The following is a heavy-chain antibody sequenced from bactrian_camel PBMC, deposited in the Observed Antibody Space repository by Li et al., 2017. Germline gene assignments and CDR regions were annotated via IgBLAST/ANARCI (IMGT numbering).Heavy chain of an antibody. V-gene: IGHV3S53*01. Sequence: HVQLVESGGGSVQAGESLRLSCVASGYTLPMNMGWFRRLPGQEREGVAAIAGDGRTDYADSVKGRSTISLDKSKNTMFLRMNNLKPEDTAMYFCAAACGNCDTVGQMHYWGQGTQVTVSS. CDR3: AAACGNCDTVGQMHY. CDR2: IAGDGRT. J-gene: IGHJ6*01. D-gene: IGHD3*01. CDR1: GYTLPMN.